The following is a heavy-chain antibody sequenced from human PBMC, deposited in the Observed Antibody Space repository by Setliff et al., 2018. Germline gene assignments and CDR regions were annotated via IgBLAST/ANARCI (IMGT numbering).Heavy chain of an antibody. CDR2: VSFSGSA. V-gene: IGHV4-39*02. D-gene: IGHD2-21*01. J-gene: IGHJ4*02. CDR1: GVSIGDTYYY. CDR3: ARDPGFHSGTWSLDS. Sequence: PSETLSLTCTVSGVSIGDTYYYWAWIRQPPGKGLEWVGSVSFSGSAYFSPSLKSRVAISLDTSTNVFSLKLSSLIAADTAVYYCARDPGFHSGTWSLDSWGQGRLGTVPQ.